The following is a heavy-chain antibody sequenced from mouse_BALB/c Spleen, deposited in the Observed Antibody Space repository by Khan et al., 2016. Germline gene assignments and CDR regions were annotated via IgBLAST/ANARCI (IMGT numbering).Heavy chain of an antibody. V-gene: IGHV3-1*02. D-gene: IGHD2-12*01. CDR3: ARCSFDHFDY. J-gene: IGHJ2*01. Sequence: EVQLQESGPDLVKPSQSLSLTCTVTGYSITSGYSWHWIRQFPGNKLEWMGHIHYSGRTNYNPSLKSRISITRDTSKNQFFLQLNSVTAEYTATYYCARCSFDHFDYWGQGTTLTVSS. CDR1: GYSITSGYS. CDR2: IHYSGRT.